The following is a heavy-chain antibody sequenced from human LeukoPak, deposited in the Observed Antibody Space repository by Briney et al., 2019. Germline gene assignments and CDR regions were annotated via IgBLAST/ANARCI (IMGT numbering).Heavy chain of an antibody. CDR3: ARDVTYYYDSSGGEY. J-gene: IGHJ4*02. D-gene: IGHD3-22*01. V-gene: IGHV3-48*04. Sequence: GGSLRLSCAASGFTFSSYSMNWVRQAPGKGLEWVSYISSSSSTIYYADSVKGRFTISRDNAKNSLYLQMNSLRAEDTAVYYCARDVTYYYDSSGGEYWGQGTLVTVSS. CDR2: ISSSSSTI. CDR1: GFTFSSYS.